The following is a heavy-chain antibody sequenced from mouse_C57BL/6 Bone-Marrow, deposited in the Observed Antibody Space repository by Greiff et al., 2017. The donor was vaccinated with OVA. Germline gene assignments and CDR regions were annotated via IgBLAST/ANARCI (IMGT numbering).Heavy chain of an antibody. CDR2: FYPGSGSI. Sequence: VQRVESGAELVKPGASVKLSCKASGYTFTEYTIHWVKQRSGQGLEWIGWFYPGSGSIKYNEKFKDKATLTADTSSSTVYMELSRLTSEDSAVYFGARHVYDYDGVFDYWGQGTTLTVSS. D-gene: IGHD2-4*01. V-gene: IGHV1-62-2*01. CDR3: ARHVYDYDGVFDY. J-gene: IGHJ2*01. CDR1: GYTFTEYT.